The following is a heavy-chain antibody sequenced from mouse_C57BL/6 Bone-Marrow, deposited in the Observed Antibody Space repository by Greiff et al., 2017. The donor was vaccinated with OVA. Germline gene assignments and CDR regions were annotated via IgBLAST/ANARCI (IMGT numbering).Heavy chain of an antibody. D-gene: IGHD2-5*01. CDR1: GFTFSDYG. CDR2: ISNLAYSI. Sequence: EVKLMESGGGLVQPGGSLKLSCAASGFTFSDYGMAWVRQAPRKGPEWVAFISNLAYSIYYADTVTGRFTISRENAKNTLYLEMSSLRSEDTAMYYCERRESNHAMDDWGKGTSVTVSS. CDR3: ERRESNHAMDD. V-gene: IGHV5-15*01. J-gene: IGHJ4*01.